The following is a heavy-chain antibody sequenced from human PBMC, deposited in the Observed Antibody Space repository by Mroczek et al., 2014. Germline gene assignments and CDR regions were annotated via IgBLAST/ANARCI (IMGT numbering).Heavy chain of an antibody. D-gene: IGHD2-15*01. V-gene: IGHV4-31*03. Sequence: VQLVESGPGLVKPSQTLSLTCTVSGGSISSGGYYWSWIRQHPGKGLEWIGYIYYSGSTYYNPSLKSRVTISVDTSKNQFSLKLSSVTAADTAVYYCASTRVAVAGGSCYSGSDAFDIWGQGTMVTVSS. CDR1: GGSISSGGYY. CDR3: ASTRVAVAGGSCYSGSDAFDI. CDR2: IYYSGST. J-gene: IGHJ3*02.